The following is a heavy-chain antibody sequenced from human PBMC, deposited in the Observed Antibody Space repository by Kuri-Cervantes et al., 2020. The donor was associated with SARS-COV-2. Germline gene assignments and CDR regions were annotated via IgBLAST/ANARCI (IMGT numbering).Heavy chain of an antibody. V-gene: IGHV1-69*05. Sequence: SVKVSCKASGGTFSSYAISWVRQAPGQGLEWMGGIIPIFGAANYAQKFQGRVTITTDESTSTAYMELSSLRSEDTAVYYCAIRGEKGVGDYYYYYYMDVWGKGTTVTVSS. J-gene: IGHJ6*03. CDR2: IIPIFGAA. CDR1: GGTFSSYA. CDR3: AIRGEKGVGDYYYYYYMDV. D-gene: IGHD3-10*01.